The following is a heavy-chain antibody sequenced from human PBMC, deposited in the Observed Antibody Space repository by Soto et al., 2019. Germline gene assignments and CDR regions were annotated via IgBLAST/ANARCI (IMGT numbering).Heavy chain of an antibody. V-gene: IGHV4-4*07. CDR1: GGSISSYY. CDR2: IYTSGST. D-gene: IGHD2-2*01. CDR3: ARDAVGNYYGMDV. J-gene: IGHJ6*02. Sequence: SETLSLTCTVSGGSISSYYWSWIRQRAGKGLEWFGRIYTSGSTNYNPSLKSRVTMSVDTSKNQFSLKLSSVTAADTAVYYCARDAVGNYYGMDVWGQGTTVTVSS.